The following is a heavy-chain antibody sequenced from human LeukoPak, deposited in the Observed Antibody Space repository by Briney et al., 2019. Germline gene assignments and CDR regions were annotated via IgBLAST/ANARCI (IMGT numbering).Heavy chain of an antibody. CDR1: GGTFSSYT. CDR2: IIPILVIA. D-gene: IGHD2-21*01. CDR3: ARDKGDAHFDY. V-gene: IGHV1-69*04. J-gene: IGHJ4*02. Sequence: SVKVSCKASGGTFSSYTISWVRQAPGQGLEWMGRIIPILVIANYAQKFQGRVTITADKPTSTAYMELSSLRSEDTAVYYCARDKGDAHFDYWGQGTLVTVSS.